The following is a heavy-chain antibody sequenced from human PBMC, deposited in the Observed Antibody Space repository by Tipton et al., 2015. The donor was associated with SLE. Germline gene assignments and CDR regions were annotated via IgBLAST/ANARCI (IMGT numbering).Heavy chain of an antibody. CDR3: ARAVAVAGIHYYSVDI. CDR2: INHSGST. J-gene: IGHJ6*02. V-gene: IGHV4-61*10. CDR1: GGSLSSVGFQ. D-gene: IGHD6-19*01. Sequence: TLSLTCNVSGGSLSSVGFQWNWIRQPAGKGLEWIGDINHSGSTNYNPSLKSRVTISVDTSKNQFSLKLNSLTAADTAVYYWARAVAVAGIHYYSVDIWGQGTTVTVSS.